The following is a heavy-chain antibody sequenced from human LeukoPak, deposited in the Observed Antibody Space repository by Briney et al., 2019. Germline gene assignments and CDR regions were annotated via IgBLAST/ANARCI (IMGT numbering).Heavy chain of an antibody. D-gene: IGHD2-15*01. V-gene: IGHV3-13*05. J-gene: IGHJ6*04. Sequence: GGSLRLSCAASGFTFSSYDKHWVRQATGKGLEWVSAIGTAGDPYYPGSVKGRFTISRENAKNSLYLQMNSLRAGDTAVYYCARGGCSGGSCYPRYYYGMDVWGKGTTVTVSS. CDR3: ARGGCSGGSCYPRYYYGMDV. CDR2: IGTAGDP. CDR1: GFTFSSYD.